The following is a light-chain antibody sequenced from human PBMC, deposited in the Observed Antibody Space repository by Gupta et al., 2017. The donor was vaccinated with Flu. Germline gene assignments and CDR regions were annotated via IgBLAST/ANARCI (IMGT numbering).Light chain of an antibody. Sequence: NVGRKSVYWYQQFPGPAPMLLIYSNGQRPSGIPDRFSGSNSGSTAALTISGVLSGDDAAYYCASWDSSLGLWVFGGGTKLTVL. CDR2: SNG. J-gene: IGLJ3*02. V-gene: IGLV1-47*02. CDR1: NVGRKS. CDR3: ASWDSSLGLWV.